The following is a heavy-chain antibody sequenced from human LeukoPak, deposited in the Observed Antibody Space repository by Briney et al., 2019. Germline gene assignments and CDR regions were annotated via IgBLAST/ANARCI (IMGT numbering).Heavy chain of an antibody. CDR1: GYTFTSYG. D-gene: IGHD5-18*01. V-gene: IGHV1-18*04. CDR2: ISAYNGNT. Sequence: GASVKVSRKASGYTFTSYGISWVRQAPGQGLEWMGWISAYNGNTNYAQKLQGRVTMTTDTSTSTAYMELSSLRSEDTAVYYCARVVDTAMVHYFDYWGQGTLVTVSS. CDR3: ARVVDTAMVHYFDY. J-gene: IGHJ4*02.